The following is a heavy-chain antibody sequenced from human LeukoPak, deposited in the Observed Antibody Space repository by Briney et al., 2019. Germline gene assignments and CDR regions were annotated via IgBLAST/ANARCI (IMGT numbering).Heavy chain of an antibody. Sequence: GGSLRLSCSASGFTFSDYDMNWIHQAPGKGLEWISYIRSDGSTIYDADSVRGRFTVSRDNAKNSLYLQMNSLRAEDTAVYYCAREGRGFYGDFDYWGQGILVTVPS. CDR1: GFTFSDYD. CDR2: IRSDGSTI. J-gene: IGHJ4*02. CDR3: AREGRGFYGDFDY. V-gene: IGHV3-11*01. D-gene: IGHD3-22*01.